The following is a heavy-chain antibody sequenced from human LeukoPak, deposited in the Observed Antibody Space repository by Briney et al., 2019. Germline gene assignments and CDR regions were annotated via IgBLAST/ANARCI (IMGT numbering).Heavy chain of an antibody. CDR3: TRQYDSSGYYYGY. Sequence: PGGSLRLSCAASGFTVSSNYMSWVRQAPGKGLEWVSVIYSGGSTYYADSVKGRFTISRDNSKNTLYLQMNSLRAEDTAMYYCTRQYDSSGYYYGYWGQGTLVTVSS. CDR2: IYSGGST. J-gene: IGHJ4*02. V-gene: IGHV3-53*01. D-gene: IGHD3-22*01. CDR1: GFTVSSNY.